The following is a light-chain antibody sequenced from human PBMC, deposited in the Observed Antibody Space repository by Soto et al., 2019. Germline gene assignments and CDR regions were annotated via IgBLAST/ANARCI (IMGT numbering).Light chain of an antibody. CDR1: QSVSSSF. Sequence: ENVLTPSPGTLSLSPGERATLSCRASQSVSSSFLAWYQQRPGQAPRLLVYGASSRATGIPDRFSGSGSGTEFTLTISSLQSEDFEVYYCQQYNNWPITFGQGTRLEIK. CDR3: QQYNNWPIT. J-gene: IGKJ5*01. V-gene: IGKV3-20*01. CDR2: GAS.